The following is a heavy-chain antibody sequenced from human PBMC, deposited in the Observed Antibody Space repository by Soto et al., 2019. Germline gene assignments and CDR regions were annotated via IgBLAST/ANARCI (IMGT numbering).Heavy chain of an antibody. V-gene: IGHV3-30*18. CDR2: ISYDGSNK. J-gene: IGHJ5*02. CDR1: GFTFSSYG. CDR3: AKDRHTNWFEP. Sequence: GWSLRLSCAASGFTFSSYGMHLVRQAPGKGLEWVAVISYDGSNKYYADSVKGRFTISRDNSKNTLYLQMNSLRAEDTAVYYCAKDRHTNWFEPWGEGTLVTVSS.